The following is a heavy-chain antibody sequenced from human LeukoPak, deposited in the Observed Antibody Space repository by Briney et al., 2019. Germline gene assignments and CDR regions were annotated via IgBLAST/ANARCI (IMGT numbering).Heavy chain of an antibody. CDR3: ATTVVARGYGMDV. CDR2: IYYSGST. D-gene: IGHD4-23*01. J-gene: IGHJ6*02. CDR1: GGSISSGGYY. Sequence: PSETLSLTCTVSGGSISSGGYYWSWLRQHPGKGLEWIGYIYYSGSTYYNPSLKSRVTISVDTSKNQFSLKLSSVTAADTAVYYCATTVVARGYGMDVWGQGTTVTVSS. V-gene: IGHV4-31*03.